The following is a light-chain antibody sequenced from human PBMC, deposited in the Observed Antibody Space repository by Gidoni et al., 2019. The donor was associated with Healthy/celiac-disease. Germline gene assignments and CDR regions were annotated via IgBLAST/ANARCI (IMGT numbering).Light chain of an antibody. CDR2: DAS. Sequence: EIVLTQSPATLSLSPGERATLSCRASQSVSSYLAWYQQKPGQAPRLLIYDASNRATVIPARFSGSGSGTDFTLTIGSLEPEDFAVYYCQQRSNWPWTFGQGTKVEIK. V-gene: IGKV3-11*01. CDR3: QQRSNWPWT. J-gene: IGKJ1*01. CDR1: QSVSSY.